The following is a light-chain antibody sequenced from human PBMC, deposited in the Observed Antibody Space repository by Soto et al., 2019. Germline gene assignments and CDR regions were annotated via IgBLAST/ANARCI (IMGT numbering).Light chain of an antibody. CDR1: QSVSSSY. CDR3: QEYGSSPPNT. V-gene: IGKV3-20*01. CDR2: GAS. J-gene: IGKJ2*01. Sequence: EIVLTQSPGTLSLSPGERATLSCRASQSVSSSYLAWYQQKPGQAPRLLIYGASSRATGIPDRFSGSGSGTDFTLTSSRLETEDFAVYYCQEYGSSPPNTFGQGTKLEIK.